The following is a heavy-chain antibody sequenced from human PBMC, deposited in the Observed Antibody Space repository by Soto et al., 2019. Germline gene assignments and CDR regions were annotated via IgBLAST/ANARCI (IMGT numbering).Heavy chain of an antibody. CDR1: GFTFSSYG. CDR3: ARDGDAAAYEYHYYYDVMDV. Sequence: GGSLRLSCAASGFTFSSYGMHWVRQAPGKGLEWVAVIWYDGSNKYYADSVKGRFTISRDNSKNTLYLQMNSRRAEDTAVYYCARDGDAAAYEYHYYYDVMDVWGQGTTVTVSS. D-gene: IGHD2-2*01. V-gene: IGHV3-33*01. J-gene: IGHJ6*02. CDR2: IWYDGSNK.